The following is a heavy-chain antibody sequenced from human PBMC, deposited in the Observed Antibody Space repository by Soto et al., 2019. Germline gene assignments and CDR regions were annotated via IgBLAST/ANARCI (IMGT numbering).Heavy chain of an antibody. V-gene: IGHV3-30-3*01. CDR3: ARWNVQHDSYGYF. J-gene: IGHJ4*02. CDR2: IPYDGSNK. CDR1: GFTFSSYP. D-gene: IGHD5-18*01. Sequence: GGSLRLSCAASGFTFSSYPMHWVRQAPGKGLEWVALIPYDGSNKYYADSVKGRFTISRDNSKNTLYLQMNSLRAEDTAVYYCARWNVQHDSYGYFWGQGTLVTVSS.